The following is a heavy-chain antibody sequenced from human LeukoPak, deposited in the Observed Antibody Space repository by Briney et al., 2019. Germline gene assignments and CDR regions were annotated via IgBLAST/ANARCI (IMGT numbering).Heavy chain of an antibody. CDR2: INPSGGST. Sequence: ASVKVSCKASGYTFTSYYMHWVRQAPGQGLEWMGIINPSGGSTSYAQKFQGRVTMTRDTSTSTVYMELSSLRSEDTAVYYCATTASVVTPPPHWGQGTLVTLSS. V-gene: IGHV1-46*01. D-gene: IGHD4-23*01. CDR1: GYTFTSYY. CDR3: ATTASVVTPPPH. J-gene: IGHJ4*02.